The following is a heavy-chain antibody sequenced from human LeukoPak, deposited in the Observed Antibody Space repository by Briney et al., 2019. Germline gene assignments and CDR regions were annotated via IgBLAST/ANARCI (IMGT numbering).Heavy chain of an antibody. CDR3: AKDHNGIAAAGTSPFDY. J-gene: IGHJ4*02. Sequence: GGSLRLSCAASGFTFSSYGMHWVRQAPGKGLEWVAVISYDGSNKYYADSVKGRFTISRDNSKNTLYLQMNSLRAEDTAVYYCAKDHNGIAAAGTSPFDYWGQGTLVTVSS. V-gene: IGHV3-30*18. CDR1: GFTFSSYG. CDR2: ISYDGSNK. D-gene: IGHD6-13*01.